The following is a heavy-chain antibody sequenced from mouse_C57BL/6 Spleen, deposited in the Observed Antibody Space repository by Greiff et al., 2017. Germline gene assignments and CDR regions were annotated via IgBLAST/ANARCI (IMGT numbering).Heavy chain of an antibody. CDR3: ASSDGYYAMDY. Sequence: VQLKQSGPELVKPGASVKIPCKASGYTFTDYNMDWVKQSHGKSLEWIGDINPNNGGTIYNQKFKGKATLTVDKSSSTAYMELRSLTSEDTAVYYCASSDGYYAMDYWGQGTSVTVSS. J-gene: IGHJ4*01. D-gene: IGHD2-3*01. CDR2: INPNNGGT. V-gene: IGHV1-18*01. CDR1: GYTFTDYN.